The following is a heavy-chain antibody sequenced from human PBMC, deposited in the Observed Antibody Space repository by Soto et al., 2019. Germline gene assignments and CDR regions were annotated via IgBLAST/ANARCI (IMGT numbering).Heavy chain of an antibody. CDR2: ISWNSGSS. CDR1: GFTFDDYA. J-gene: IGHJ4*02. V-gene: IGHV3-9*01. Sequence: GGSLRLSCAASGFTFDDYAMHWVRLVAGKGLEWVSGISWNSGSSGYADSVKGRFTISRDNAKSSLYLQMSSLRVEDTAFYYCAQTDSSGHSATTFVHWGQGTLVTVSS. CDR3: AQTDSSGHSATTFVH. D-gene: IGHD5-18*01.